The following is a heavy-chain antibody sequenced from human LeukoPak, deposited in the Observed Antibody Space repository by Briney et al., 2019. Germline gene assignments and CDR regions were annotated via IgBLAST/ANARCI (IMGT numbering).Heavy chain of an antibody. CDR3: TRPGGYDILTGYRMDV. D-gene: IGHD3-9*01. V-gene: IGHV3-73*01. CDR1: GFTFSGSA. CDR2: IRSKANSYAT. Sequence: GGSLRLSCAASGFTFSGSAMHWVRQASGKGLEWVGRIRSKANSYATAYAASVKGRSTISRDDSKNTAYLQMNSLKTEDTAVYYCTRPGGYDILTGYRMDVWGKGTTVTVSS. J-gene: IGHJ6*04.